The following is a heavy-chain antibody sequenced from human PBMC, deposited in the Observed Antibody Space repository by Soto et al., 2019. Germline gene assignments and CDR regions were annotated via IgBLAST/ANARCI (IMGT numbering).Heavy chain of an antibody. V-gene: IGHV5-10-1*01. Sequence: EVKLVQSGAEVKKPGESLRISCKGSGYTFTSYWINWVRQMPGKGLEWMGRIDPTDSYTNYNPSFQGHVTISADKSLSTAYLQWGSLRASDTATYYCARGGPQVVHNWVDPWGQGTLVTVSS. CDR3: ARGGPQVVHNWVDP. J-gene: IGHJ5*02. D-gene: IGHD2-15*01. CDR2: IDPTDSYT. CDR1: GYTFTSYW.